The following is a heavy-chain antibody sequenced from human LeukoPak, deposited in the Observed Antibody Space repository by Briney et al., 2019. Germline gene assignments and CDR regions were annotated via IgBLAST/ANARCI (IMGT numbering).Heavy chain of an antibody. V-gene: IGHV1-18*04. Sequence: ASVKVSCKASGYTFTGYYMHWVRQAPGQGLEWMGWISAYNGNTNYAQKLQGRVTMTTDTSTSTAYMELRSLRSDDTAVYYCARDLGDIVVVPAASDYYYYMDVWGKGTTVTVSS. J-gene: IGHJ6*03. D-gene: IGHD2-2*01. CDR2: ISAYNGNT. CDR1: GYTFTGYY. CDR3: ARDLGDIVVVPAASDYYYYMDV.